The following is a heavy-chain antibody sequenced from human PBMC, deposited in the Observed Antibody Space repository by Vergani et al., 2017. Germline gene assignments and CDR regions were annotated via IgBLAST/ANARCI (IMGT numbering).Heavy chain of an antibody. D-gene: IGHD3-22*01. J-gene: IGHJ5*02. CDR1: GGSISSSSYY. CDR2: IYTSGST. CDR3: ARHYYDSSGYYYDQGWFDP. V-gene: IGHV4-61*05. Sequence: QLQLQESGPGLVKPSETLSLTCTVSGGSISSSSYYWGWIRQPPGKGLEWIGYIYTSGSTNYNPSLKSRVTISVDTSKNQFSLKLSSVTAADTAVYYCARHYYDSSGYYYDQGWFDPWGQGTLVTVSS.